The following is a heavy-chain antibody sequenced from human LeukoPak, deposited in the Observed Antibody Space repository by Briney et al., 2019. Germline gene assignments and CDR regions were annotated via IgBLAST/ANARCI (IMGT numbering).Heavy chain of an antibody. CDR1: GYTLTKYW. Sequence: ESPKTHRNGPGYTLTKYWIGRGRQPPDKGLECMAMIYPGDSDIIYSPSFQGKVSISVDKSISTAYLQWSSLKASDTARYYCVTGGRGDFYDPVHNWGQGTLVTVSA. J-gene: IGHJ4*02. D-gene: IGHD2/OR15-2a*01. CDR2: IYPGDSDI. CDR3: VTGGRGDFYDPVHN. V-gene: IGHV5-51*01.